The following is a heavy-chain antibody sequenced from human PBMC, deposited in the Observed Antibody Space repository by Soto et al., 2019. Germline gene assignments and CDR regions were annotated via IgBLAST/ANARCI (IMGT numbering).Heavy chain of an antibody. Sequence: SETLSLTCTVSGGSISSYYWSWIRQPPGKGLEWIGYIYYSGSTNYNPSLKSRVTISVDTSKSQFSLRLNSVTAADTAVYYCARVDAVRDDFWSGSGYYGMDVWGQGTTVTVSS. CDR3: ARVDAVRDDFWSGSGYYGMDV. D-gene: IGHD3-3*01. J-gene: IGHJ6*02. CDR2: IYYSGST. CDR1: GGSISSYY. V-gene: IGHV4-59*01.